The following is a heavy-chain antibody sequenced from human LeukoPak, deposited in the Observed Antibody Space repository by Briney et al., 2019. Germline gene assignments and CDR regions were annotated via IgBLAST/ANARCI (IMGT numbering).Heavy chain of an antibody. V-gene: IGHV3-21*01. CDR1: GFTFSSYA. CDR2: ISSNSDYI. Sequence: PGGSLRLSCAASGFTFSSYAMSWVRQAPGKGLEWVSAISSNSDYIYYADSVKGRFTISRDNANNSLCLQMNSLRAEDTAVYYCARTLSSTSASGFDPWGQGTLVTVSS. CDR3: ARTLSSTSASGFDP. J-gene: IGHJ5*02. D-gene: IGHD2-2*01.